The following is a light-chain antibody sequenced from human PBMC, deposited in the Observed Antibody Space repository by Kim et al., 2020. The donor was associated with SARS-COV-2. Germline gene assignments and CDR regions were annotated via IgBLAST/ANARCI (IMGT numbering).Light chain of an antibody. CDR3: QQCYIAPWT. CDR2: AAS. J-gene: IGKJ1*01. Sequence: PSVVDTFTLTCRSSQDFINYLAWFQLNPGRAPKLLLYAASALQPGVPSRFSGSGSGTDFTLTVTSLQPEDVATYYCQQCYIAPWTFGQGTKVYI. CDR1: QDFINY. V-gene: IGKV1-27*01.